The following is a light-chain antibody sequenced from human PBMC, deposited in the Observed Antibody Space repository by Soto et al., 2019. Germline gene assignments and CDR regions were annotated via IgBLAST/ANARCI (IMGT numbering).Light chain of an antibody. Sequence: IVMTQSPLSLTVTPGEPASISCRSSQRLLHSNGYNYLEWYLQKPGQSPQLLINLDSDRASGVPDRFSGSGSGTDLTLKISRVEAEDVGLYYCMQSLETPWTFGQGTKVEIK. CDR2: LDS. CDR1: QRLLHSNGYNY. CDR3: MQSLETPWT. V-gene: IGKV2-28*01. J-gene: IGKJ1*01.